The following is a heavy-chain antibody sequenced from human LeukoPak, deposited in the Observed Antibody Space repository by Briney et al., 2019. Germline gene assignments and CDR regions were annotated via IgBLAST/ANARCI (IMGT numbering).Heavy chain of an antibody. D-gene: IGHD2-2*01. Sequence: WGSLRLSCAASGFTFSSYAMSWVRQAPGKGLEWVSAISGSGGSTYYADSVKGRFTISRDNSKNTLYLQMNSLRAEDTAVYYCASRGFVVVARVDYWGQGTLVTVSS. CDR2: ISGSGGST. J-gene: IGHJ4*02. CDR3: ASRGFVVVARVDY. CDR1: GFTFSSYA. V-gene: IGHV3-23*01.